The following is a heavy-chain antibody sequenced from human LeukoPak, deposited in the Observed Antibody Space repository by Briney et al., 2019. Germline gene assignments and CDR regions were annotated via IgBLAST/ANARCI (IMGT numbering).Heavy chain of an antibody. D-gene: IGHD5-12*01. CDR1: GLTFSNAW. CDR2: VLSRAGGGTI. J-gene: IGHJ4*02. V-gene: IGHV3-15*07. Sequence: GGSLRLSCAVSGLTFSNAWMNWVRQAPGKGLEWVGRVLSRAGGGTIDYAAPVKGRFTISRDDSKNALFLQMNSLRTEDTAVYYCVTGGGYNGLDCWGQGALVTVSS. CDR3: VTGGGYNGLDC.